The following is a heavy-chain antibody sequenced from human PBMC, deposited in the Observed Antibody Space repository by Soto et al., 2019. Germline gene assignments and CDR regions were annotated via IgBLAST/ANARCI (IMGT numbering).Heavy chain of an antibody. CDR2: IYYSGST. CDR3: ARTRDSSGYYYGRGYFDY. V-gene: IGHV4-31*03. CDR1: VGSISSGGYY. J-gene: IGHJ4*02. D-gene: IGHD3-22*01. Sequence: QVQLQESGPGLVKPSQTLSLTCTVSVGSISSGGYYWSWIRQHPGNALEWIGYIYYSGSTSYNPSLKSRVTISVDTSKNQFSLKLSSVTAADTAVYYCARTRDSSGYYYGRGYFDYWGQGTLVTVSS.